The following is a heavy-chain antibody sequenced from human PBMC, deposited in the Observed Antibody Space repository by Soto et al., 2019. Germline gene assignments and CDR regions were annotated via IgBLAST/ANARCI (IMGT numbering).Heavy chain of an antibody. CDR3: ARVHGGNSVGLLGWFDP. CDR1: GGTFSSYA. Sequence: QVQLVQSGAEVKKPGSSVKVSCKASGGTFSSYAISWVRQAPGQGLEWMGGIIPIFGTANYAQKFQGRVTITADESTSTAYRELSSLRSEDTAVYYCARVHGGNSVGLLGWFDPWGQGTLVTVSS. V-gene: IGHV1-69*01. J-gene: IGHJ5*02. D-gene: IGHD2-21*02. CDR2: IIPIFGTA.